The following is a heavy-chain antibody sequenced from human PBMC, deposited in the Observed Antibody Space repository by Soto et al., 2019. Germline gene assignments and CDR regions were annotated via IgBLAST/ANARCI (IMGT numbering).Heavy chain of an antibody. Sequence: GGSLRLSCAASGFTFRNYGMHWVRQAPGTGLEWVAVISHDGSDKYYADSMKGRFIISRDNSENTLFLNMNSLKPEDTAVYYCAKENQHQVYGYWGKGTLVTVSS. J-gene: IGHJ4*02. V-gene: IGHV3-30*18. CDR2: ISHDGSDK. CDR3: AKENQHQVYGY. CDR1: GFTFRNYG. D-gene: IGHD4-17*01.